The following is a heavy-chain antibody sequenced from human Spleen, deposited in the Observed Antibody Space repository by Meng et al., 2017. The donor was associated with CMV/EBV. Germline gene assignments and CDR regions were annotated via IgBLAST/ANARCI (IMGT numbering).Heavy chain of an antibody. CDR3: VRVGYSYGWDGFDY. V-gene: IGHV3-48*04. Sequence: GESLKISCAASEFTFSTYSMNWVRQAPGKGLEWISYISSSGGTIYYADSVKGRFTISRDNAKKSLYLQMNSLTAEDTATYYCVRVGYSYGWDGFDYWGQGTLVTVSS. CDR1: EFTFSTYS. D-gene: IGHD5-18*01. J-gene: IGHJ4*02. CDR2: ISSSGGTI.